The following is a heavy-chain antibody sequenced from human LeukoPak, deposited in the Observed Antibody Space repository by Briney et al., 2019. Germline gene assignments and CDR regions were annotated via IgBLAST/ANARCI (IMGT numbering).Heavy chain of an antibody. CDR1: GGTFSNYA. CDR2: FDPDDGAR. V-gene: IGHV1-24*01. Sequence: GASVKVSCKASGGTFSNYAISWVRQAPGKGLEWMGRFDPDDGARIYSQRFQDRFLMTEDPSSDTAYMELSGLRSEDTAVYFCASDRTMTTVTSGQSWDDPWGQGTLVTVSS. J-gene: IGHJ5*02. D-gene: IGHD4-17*01. CDR3: ASDRTMTTVTSGQSWDDP.